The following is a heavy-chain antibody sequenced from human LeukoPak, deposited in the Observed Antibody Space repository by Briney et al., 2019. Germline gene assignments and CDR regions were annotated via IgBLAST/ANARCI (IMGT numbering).Heavy chain of an antibody. D-gene: IGHD1-14*01. CDR2: ILYDRSNR. J-gene: IGHJ6*03. CDR1: GFTFSNYG. V-gene: IGHV3-33*06. CDR3: AKDDNGRVYYYMYG. Sequence: GRSLRLSCAASGFTFSNYGMHWVRQAPGKGLEWVAVILYDRSNRYYADSVKGVFAISRNNSKNTLYLQMNSLRAVDTAVYYCAKDDNGRVYYYMYGWGKGTTVTVSS.